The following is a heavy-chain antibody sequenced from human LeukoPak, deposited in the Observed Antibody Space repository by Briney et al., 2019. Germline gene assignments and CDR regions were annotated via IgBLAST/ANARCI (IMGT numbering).Heavy chain of an antibody. D-gene: IGHD3-10*02. Sequence: GGSLRLSCAASGFTFNKYSMNWVRQAPGKGLEWVSSISSSSSYIYYADSVKGRFTISRDNAKNSLYLQMNSLRAEDTAVYYCAELGITMIGGVWGKGTTVTISS. J-gene: IGHJ6*04. CDR3: AELGITMIGGV. V-gene: IGHV3-21*01. CDR1: GFTFNKYS. CDR2: ISSSSSYI.